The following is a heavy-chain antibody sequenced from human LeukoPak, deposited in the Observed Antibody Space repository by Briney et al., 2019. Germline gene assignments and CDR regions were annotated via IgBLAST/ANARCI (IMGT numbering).Heavy chain of an antibody. V-gene: IGHV3-7*01. CDR2: IKQDESEK. J-gene: IGHJ4*02. D-gene: IGHD5-24*01. Sequence: PGGSLRLSCAASGFTFSSYGMTWVRQAPGKGLEWVANIKQDESEKYYVDSVKGRFTISRDNAKNTLYLQMNSLRGEDTAVYYCARPRWLQFGPHDSWGQGTLVTVSS. CDR3: ARPRWLQFGPHDS. CDR1: GFTFSSYG.